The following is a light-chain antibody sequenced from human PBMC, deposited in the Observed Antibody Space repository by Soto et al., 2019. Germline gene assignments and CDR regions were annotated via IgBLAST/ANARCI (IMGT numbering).Light chain of an antibody. CDR3: QQYSTYTPRT. V-gene: IGKV1-5*03. J-gene: IGKJ1*01. CDR2: KAS. Sequence: DIQMTQSPSTLSSSVGDRVTLTCRASQSISICLAWYQQKPGKAPKILIYKASSLESGVPSRFSGSGSGTEFTLTISSLQPDDFATYYCQQYSTYTPRTFGQGTKVDIK. CDR1: QSISIC.